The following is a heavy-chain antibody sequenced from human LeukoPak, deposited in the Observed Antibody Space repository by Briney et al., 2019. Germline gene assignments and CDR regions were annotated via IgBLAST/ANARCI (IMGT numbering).Heavy chain of an antibody. CDR2: ISGRGGST. CDR3: AKDWGAGYSSSWGLHPHSFFDY. J-gene: IGHJ4*02. CDR1: GFTFSSYA. V-gene: IGHV3-23*01. D-gene: IGHD6-13*01. Sequence: GESLQISCAASGFTFSSYAMSWVRQAPGKGLEWVSAISGRGGSTYYADSVTGRFTISRDNSKNTLYLQMNSLRAEDTAVYYCAKDWGAGYSSSWGLHPHSFFDYWGQGTLVTVSS.